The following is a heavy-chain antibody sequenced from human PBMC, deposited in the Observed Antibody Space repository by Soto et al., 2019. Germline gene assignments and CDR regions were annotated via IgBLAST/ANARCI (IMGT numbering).Heavy chain of an antibody. CDR3: ARDLGDSYFDY. CDR1: GGSISSYY. J-gene: IGHJ4*02. V-gene: IGHV4-59*01. D-gene: IGHD2-21*02. CDR2: IYYSGST. Sequence: QVQLQESGPGLVKPSETLSLTCTVSGGSISSYYWSWIRQPPGKGLEWIGYIYYSGSTNYNPSLQSXXTXSXXTSKNQFSLKLSSVTAADTAVYYCARDLGDSYFDYWGQGTLVTVSS.